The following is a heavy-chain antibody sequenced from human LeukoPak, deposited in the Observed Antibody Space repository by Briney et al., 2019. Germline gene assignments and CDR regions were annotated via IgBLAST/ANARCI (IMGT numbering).Heavy chain of an antibody. CDR2: ISGSGGST. D-gene: IGHD3-22*01. CDR1: GFSFSHYF. V-gene: IGHV3-23*01. CDR3: AKDLGGIDYYDSSGYGY. Sequence: GGSLRLSCAASGFSFSHYFMHWARQAPGKGLEWVSAISGSGGSTYYADSVKGRFTISRDNSKNTLYLQMNSLRAEDTAVYYCAKDLGGIDYYDSSGYGYWGQGTLVTVSS. J-gene: IGHJ4*02.